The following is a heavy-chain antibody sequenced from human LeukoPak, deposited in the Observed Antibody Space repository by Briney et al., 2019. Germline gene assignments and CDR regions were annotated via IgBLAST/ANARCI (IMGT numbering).Heavy chain of an antibody. Sequence: GGSLRLSCAASGFTFSKYSMNWVRQAQGKGLEWVSSISTSSTYIYYADSMKGRFTVSRDNAKKSLYLQMSSLRAEDTAVYYCARAKTSGSYLYDYWGQGTLVTVSS. CDR2: ISTSSTYI. J-gene: IGHJ4*02. CDR1: GFTFSKYS. D-gene: IGHD1-26*01. CDR3: ARAKTSGSYLYDY. V-gene: IGHV3-21*01.